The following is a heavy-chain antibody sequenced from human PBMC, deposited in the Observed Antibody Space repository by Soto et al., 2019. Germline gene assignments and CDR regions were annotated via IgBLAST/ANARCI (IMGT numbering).Heavy chain of an antibody. CDR3: AKGLFDDYYFDY. CDR2: ISYDGSNK. V-gene: IGHV3-30*18. Sequence: QVQLVESGGGVVQPGRSLRLSCAASGFTFSSYGLHWVRQAPGKGLEWVAVISYDGSNKYYADSVKGRFTITKDNSKNTLYLQMNSLRAEDTAVYYCAKGLFDDYYFDYWGQGTLVTVSS. CDR1: GFTFSSYG. D-gene: IGHD3-10*02. J-gene: IGHJ4*02.